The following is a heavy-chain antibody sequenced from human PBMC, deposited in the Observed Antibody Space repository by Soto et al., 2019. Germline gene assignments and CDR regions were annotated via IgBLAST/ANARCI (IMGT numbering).Heavy chain of an antibody. CDR3: ARDHKGGYYYYVMDV. J-gene: IGHJ6*02. CDR2: ISSSGSTI. V-gene: IGHV3-48*03. CDR1: GFTFSSYE. Sequence: PGGSLRLSCAASGFTFSSYEMNWVRQTPGKGLEWVSYISSSGSTIYYADSVKGRFTISRDNAKNSLYLQMNSLRAEDTAVYYCARDHKGGYYYYVMDVWGQGTTVTVSS.